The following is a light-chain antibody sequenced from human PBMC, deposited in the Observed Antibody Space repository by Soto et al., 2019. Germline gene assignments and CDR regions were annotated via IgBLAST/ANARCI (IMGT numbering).Light chain of an antibody. CDR2: AAS. Sequence: EIVLTQSPGTLSLSPGERATLSCRASQSVSSSLAWYQQKPGQAPRLLIYAASTRATGIPDRFSGSGSGTDFTLTISRLEPEDFAVYYCQQYNNWPPSWTFGQGTKVDIK. CDR3: QQYNNWPPSWT. J-gene: IGKJ1*01. V-gene: IGKV3-15*01. CDR1: QSVSSS.